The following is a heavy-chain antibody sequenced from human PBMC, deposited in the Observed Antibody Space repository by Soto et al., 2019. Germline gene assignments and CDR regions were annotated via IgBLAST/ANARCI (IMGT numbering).Heavy chain of an antibody. Sequence: GGSLRLSCAASGFTFSSYSMNWVRQAPGKGLEWVSSISGSGNYTHYADFLRGRFTISRDNAKTSLYLQMNSLRAEDTAVYYCAREGINNYNEYYCDSWGQGTVVTVSS. J-gene: IGHJ4*02. CDR2: ISGSGNYT. CDR3: AREGINNYNEYYCDS. CDR1: GFTFSSYS. D-gene: IGHD4-4*01. V-gene: IGHV3-21*01.